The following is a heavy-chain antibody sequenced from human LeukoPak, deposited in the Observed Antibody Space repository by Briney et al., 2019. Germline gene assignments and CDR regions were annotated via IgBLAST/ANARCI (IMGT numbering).Heavy chain of an antibody. V-gene: IGHV3-53*01. D-gene: IGHD5-24*01. CDR2: IYSGGST. CDR1: GFTVSSNY. J-gene: IGHJ4*02. CDR3: ARGGYSADTALDY. Sequence: GGSLRLSCAASGFTVSSNYMSWVRQAPGKGLEWVAVIYSGGSTYYADSVKGRFTISRDNSKNTLYLQMNSLRAEDTAVYYCARGGYSADTALDYWGQGTLVTVSS.